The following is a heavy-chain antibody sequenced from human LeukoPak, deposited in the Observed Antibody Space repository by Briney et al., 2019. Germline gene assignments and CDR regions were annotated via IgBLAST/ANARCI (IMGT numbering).Heavy chain of an antibody. CDR2: ISYDGSNK. Sequence: PGGSLRLSCAASGFTFSSYAMHWVRQAPGKGLEWVAVISYDGSNKYYADSVKGRFTISRDNSKNTLYLQMNSLRAEDTAVYYCARDRLIVLVVHNAFDIWGQGTMVTVSS. CDR1: GFTFSSYA. CDR3: ARDRLIVLVVHNAFDI. V-gene: IGHV3-30*04. D-gene: IGHD2-8*02. J-gene: IGHJ3*02.